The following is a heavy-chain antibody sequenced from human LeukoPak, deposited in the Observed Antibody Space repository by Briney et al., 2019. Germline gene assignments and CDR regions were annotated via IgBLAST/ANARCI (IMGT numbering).Heavy chain of an antibody. Sequence: GGSLRLSCAASGFSFSSYAMSRVRQAPGKGLEWVSAISGSGGSTYYADSVKGRFTISRDNSKNTLYLQMNSLRAEDTAVYYCATLVGIRGVMFPASYYFDYWGQGTLVTVSS. V-gene: IGHV3-23*01. CDR1: GFSFSSYA. CDR2: ISGSGGST. D-gene: IGHD3-10*01. CDR3: ATLVGIRGVMFPASYYFDY. J-gene: IGHJ4*02.